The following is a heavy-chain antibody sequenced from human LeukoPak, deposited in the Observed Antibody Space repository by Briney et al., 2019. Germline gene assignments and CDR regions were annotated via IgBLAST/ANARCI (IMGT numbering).Heavy chain of an antibody. J-gene: IGHJ5*02. CDR1: GYTFTSYY. CDR2: INPSGGST. D-gene: IGHD6-13*01. CDR3: ARDSSSWGFDP. V-gene: IGHV1-46*01. Sequence: ASVKVSCKASGYTFTSYYMHWVRQAPGQGLDWMGIINPSGGSTSYAQKFQGRVTMTRDTSTSTVYMELSSLRSEDTAMCYCARDSSSWGFDPWGQGTLVTVSS.